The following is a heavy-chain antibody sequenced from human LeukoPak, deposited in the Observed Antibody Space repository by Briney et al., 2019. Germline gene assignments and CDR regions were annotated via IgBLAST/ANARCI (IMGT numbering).Heavy chain of an antibody. CDR2: IRGGDSI. CDR1: GFTFSSYG. CDR3: ARDKDWSFDY. Sequence: GRSLRLSCAASGFTFSSYGMHWVRQAPGKGLEWVSYIRGGDSISYAESVKGRFTISRDNAKNSLSLQMNSLRAEDTAIYYCARDKDWSFDYWGQGTLVTVSS. V-gene: IGHV3-48*01. J-gene: IGHJ4*02. D-gene: IGHD3/OR15-3a*01.